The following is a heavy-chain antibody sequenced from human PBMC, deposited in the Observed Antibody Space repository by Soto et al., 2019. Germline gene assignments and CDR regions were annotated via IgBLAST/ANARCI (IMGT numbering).Heavy chain of an antibody. D-gene: IGHD6-6*01. CDR3: XRHDTYSSSSRLDAFDI. Sequence: GESLKISCKGSGYSFTIYWISWVRQMPGKGLEWMGRIDPSDSYTNYSPSFQGHVTISADKSISTAYLQWSSLKASDTAMYYCXRHDTYSSSSRLDAFDIWGQGTMVTVSS. CDR1: GYSFTIYW. J-gene: IGHJ3*02. CDR2: IDPSDSYT. V-gene: IGHV5-10-1*01.